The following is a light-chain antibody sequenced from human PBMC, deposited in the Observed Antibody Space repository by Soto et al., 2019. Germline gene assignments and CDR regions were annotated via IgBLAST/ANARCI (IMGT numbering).Light chain of an antibody. CDR2: GAS. CDR3: QRYGSSPYT. V-gene: IGKV3-15*01. J-gene: IGKJ2*01. Sequence: EIVMTQSPATLSVSPGERATLSCRASQSVSSDLAWYQQKPGQAPRLLIYGASTRASGIPARFSGSGSGTEFTLTFSSLQSEDFAVYYCQRYGSSPYTFGQGTNLEIK. CDR1: QSVSSD.